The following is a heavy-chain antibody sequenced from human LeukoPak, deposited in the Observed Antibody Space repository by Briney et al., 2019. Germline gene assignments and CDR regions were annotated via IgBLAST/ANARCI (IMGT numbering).Heavy chain of an antibody. CDR3: ARDPWATGWFDP. CDR1: GGTFSSYA. Sequence: SVKVSCKASGGTFSSYAISWVRQAPGQGLEWMGGIIPIFGTANYAQKFQGRVTITTDESTSTAYMELSSLRSEDTAVYYCARDPWATGWFDPWGQGTLVTVSS. J-gene: IGHJ5*02. V-gene: IGHV1-69*05. D-gene: IGHD1-1*01. CDR2: IIPIFGTA.